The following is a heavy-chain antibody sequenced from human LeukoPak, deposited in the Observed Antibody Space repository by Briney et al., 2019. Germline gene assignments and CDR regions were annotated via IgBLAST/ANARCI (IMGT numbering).Heavy chain of an antibody. CDR1: GFSLSINS. D-gene: IGHD2-2*01. Sequence: GGSLRLSCAASGFSLSINSMCWVRQAPGKGLEWVSGISRDGDKTYYVDSVECRFTISRYTSKNTLYLQMDTLRVEDTATYYCAKEEVPNDYWGQGTLVTVSS. J-gene: IGHJ4*02. CDR3: AKEEVPNDY. CDR2: ISRDGDKT. V-gene: IGHV3-23*01.